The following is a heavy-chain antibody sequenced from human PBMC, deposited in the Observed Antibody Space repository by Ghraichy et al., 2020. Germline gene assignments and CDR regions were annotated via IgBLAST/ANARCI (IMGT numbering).Heavy chain of an antibody. CDR1: GFTFSNNG. CDR2: ISSTSTTI. CDR3: AKVGGDSDNNWFDV. J-gene: IGHJ5*02. Sequence: GESLNISCAASGFTFSNNGMNWVRQASGKGLEWVSYISSTSTTIYYADSVKGRFTISRDNAKSSLYLRMNSLRDDDTAVYYCAKVGGDSDNNWFDVWGQGTMVTVSS. V-gene: IGHV3-48*02. D-gene: IGHD2-21*02.